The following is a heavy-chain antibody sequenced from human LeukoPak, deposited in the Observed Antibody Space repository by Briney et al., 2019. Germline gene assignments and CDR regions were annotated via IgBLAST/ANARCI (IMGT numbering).Heavy chain of an antibody. CDR2: INHSGST. CDR3: ARGPAHSGSNPQFDY. Sequence: SETLSLTCAVYGGSFSGYYWSWIRQPPGKGLEWIGEINHSGSTSYNPSLKSRVTISVDTSKNQFSLKLSSVTAADTAVYYCARGPAHSGSNPQFDYWGQGTLVTVSS. J-gene: IGHJ4*02. V-gene: IGHV4-34*01. D-gene: IGHD1-26*01. CDR1: GGSFSGYY.